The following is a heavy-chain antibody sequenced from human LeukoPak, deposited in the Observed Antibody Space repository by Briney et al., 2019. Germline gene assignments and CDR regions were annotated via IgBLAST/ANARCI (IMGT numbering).Heavy chain of an antibody. CDR3: AGHSRSSTSCYTFDY. CDR1: GYSISSGYY. J-gene: IGHJ4*02. Sequence: SETLSLTCAVSGYSISSGYYWGWIRQPPGKGLEWIGSIYHSGSTYYNPSLKSRVTISVDTSKNQFSLKLSSVTAADTAVYYCAGHSRSSTSCYTFDYWGQGTLVTVSS. V-gene: IGHV4-38-2*01. D-gene: IGHD2-2*02. CDR2: IYHSGST.